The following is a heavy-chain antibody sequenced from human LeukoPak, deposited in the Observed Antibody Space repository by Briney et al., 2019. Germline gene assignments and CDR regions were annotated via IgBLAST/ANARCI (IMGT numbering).Heavy chain of an antibody. CDR1: GGSFSSTNYF. CDR2: IYYSGST. CDR3: ARGVNSGYFDY. D-gene: IGHD1-26*01. V-gene: IGHV4-61*01. Sequence: SETLSLTCTVSGGSFSSTNYFWGWIRQPPGKGLEWIGYIYYSGSTNYSPSLKSRVTISLDTSKNQFSLKLSSVTAADTAVYYCARGVNSGYFDYCGQGTLVTVSS. J-gene: IGHJ4*02.